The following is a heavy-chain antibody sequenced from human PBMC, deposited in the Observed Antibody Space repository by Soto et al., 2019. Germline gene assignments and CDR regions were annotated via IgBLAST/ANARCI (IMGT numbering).Heavy chain of an antibody. J-gene: IGHJ5*02. Sequence: PGESLKISCKGSGYSFTSYWIGWVRQMPGKGLEWMGIIYPGDSDTRYSPSFQGQVTISADKSISTAYLQWSSLKASDTAVYFCARGDRISIFGVINWLDPWGQGTLVTVPS. CDR1: GYSFTSYW. V-gene: IGHV5-51*01. CDR2: IYPGDSDT. CDR3: ARGDRISIFGVINWLDP. D-gene: IGHD3-3*01.